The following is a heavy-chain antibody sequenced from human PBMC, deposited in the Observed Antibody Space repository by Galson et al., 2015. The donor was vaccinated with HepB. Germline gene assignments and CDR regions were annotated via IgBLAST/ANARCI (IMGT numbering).Heavy chain of an antibody. J-gene: IGHJ4*02. V-gene: IGHV3-23*01. CDR1: GFTFSRDA. Sequence: SLRLSCAASGFTFSRDAMSWVRQAPGKGLEWVSSLSGSGGSTYYADSVKGRFTISRDNSKNRLYLQMNSLRAEDTAVYYCATALSDWLPPGTFDYWGQGTLVTVSS. CDR2: LSGSGGST. CDR3: ATALSDWLPPGTFDY. D-gene: IGHD3-9*01.